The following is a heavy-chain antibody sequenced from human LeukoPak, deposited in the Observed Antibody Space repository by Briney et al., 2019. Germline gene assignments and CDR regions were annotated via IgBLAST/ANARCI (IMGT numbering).Heavy chain of an antibody. CDR2: INAGNGNT. J-gene: IGHJ6*02. Sequence: ASVKVSCKASGYTFTSYGISWVRQAPGQGLEWMGWINAGNGNTKYSQKFQGRVTITRDTSASTAYMELRSLRSEDTAVYYCARAYCTGGSCLYYYYYGMDVWGQGTTVTVSS. CDR3: ARAYCTGGSCLYYYYYGMDV. CDR1: GYTFTSYG. D-gene: IGHD2-15*01. V-gene: IGHV1-18*01.